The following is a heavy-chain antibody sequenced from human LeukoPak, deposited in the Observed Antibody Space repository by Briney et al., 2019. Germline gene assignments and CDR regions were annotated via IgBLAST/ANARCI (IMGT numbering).Heavy chain of an antibody. V-gene: IGHV3-11*01. CDR1: GFTVSDYY. D-gene: IGHD6-19*01. CDR2: ISSSGRTI. J-gene: IGHJ4*02. Sequence: GGSLRLSCAASGFTVSDYYMSWIRQAPGKGLEWISYISSSGRTITYADSVRGRFTISRDNANNSLYLQMNSLRAEDTAVYYCARSLSPDSSGWPYYFDYWGQGTLVTVSS. CDR3: ARSLSPDSSGWPYYFDY.